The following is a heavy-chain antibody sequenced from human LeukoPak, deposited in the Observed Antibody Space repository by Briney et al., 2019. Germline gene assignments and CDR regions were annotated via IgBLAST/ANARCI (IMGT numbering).Heavy chain of an antibody. J-gene: IGHJ4*02. CDR3: VTDLGHFGASRTGSYYGD. CDR2: ISSSSSYI. CDR1: GFTFSSYS. Sequence: GGSLRLSCAASGFTFSSYSMNWVRQAPGKGLEWVSSISSSSSYIYYADSVKGRFTISRDNAKNSLYLQMNSLRAEDTAVYYCVTDLGHFGASRTGSYYGDWGQGTLVTVSS. V-gene: IGHV3-21*01. D-gene: IGHD3-10*01.